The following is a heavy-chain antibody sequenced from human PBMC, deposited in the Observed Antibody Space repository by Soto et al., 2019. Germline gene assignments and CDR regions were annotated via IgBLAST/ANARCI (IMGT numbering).Heavy chain of an antibody. CDR1: GGTFSSNT. CDR2: IIPILGIA. J-gene: IGHJ6*03. V-gene: IGHV1-69*02. Sequence: SVKVSCKASGGTFSSNTSSWVRQATGQGLEWMGRIIPILGIANYAQKFQGRVTIAADKSTSTAYMELSSLRSEDTAVYYCARGVRGVTYYYYYYMDVWGKGTTVTVSS. D-gene: IGHD3-10*01. CDR3: ARGVRGVTYYYYYYMDV.